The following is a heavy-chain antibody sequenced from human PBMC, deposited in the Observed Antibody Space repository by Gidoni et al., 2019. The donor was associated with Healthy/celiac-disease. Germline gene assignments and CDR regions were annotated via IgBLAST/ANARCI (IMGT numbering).Heavy chain of an antibody. CDR3: ARISEEQLLV. Sequence: QLQLQESGPGLVKPSETLSLTCTVSGGSISSSSYYWGWIRQPPGKGLEWIGSIYYRGSTYSNPSLKSRVTISVDTSKTQFSLKLSSVTAADTAVYYCARISEEQLLVWGQGTLVTVSS. CDR1: GGSISSSSYY. V-gene: IGHV4-39*01. D-gene: IGHD6-13*01. CDR2: IYYRGST. J-gene: IGHJ4*02.